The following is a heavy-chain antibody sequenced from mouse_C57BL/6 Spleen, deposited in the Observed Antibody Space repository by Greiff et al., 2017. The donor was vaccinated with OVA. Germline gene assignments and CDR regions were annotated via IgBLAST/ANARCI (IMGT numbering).Heavy chain of an antibody. D-gene: IGHD2-5*01. CDR1: GYTFTSYW. J-gene: IGHJ3*01. Sequence: QVQLQQPGAELVKPGASVKLSCKASGYTFTSYWMHWVKQRPGQGLEWIGMIHPNSGSTNYNEKFKSKATLTVDKSSSTAYMHLSSLTSEDYAVYYCARKNDYSKGFAYWGQGTLVTVSA. CDR2: IHPNSGST. CDR3: ARKNDYSKGFAY. V-gene: IGHV1-64*01.